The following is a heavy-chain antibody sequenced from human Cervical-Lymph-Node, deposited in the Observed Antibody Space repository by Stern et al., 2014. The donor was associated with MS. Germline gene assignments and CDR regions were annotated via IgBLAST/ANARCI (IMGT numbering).Heavy chain of an antibody. CDR3: TSLSGPLDS. J-gene: IGHJ5*01. CDR1: GHTFA. CDR2: IITCTGNT. Sequence: VQLAESGAEVKKPGASVKVSCKASGHTFAVHWVRQAPGQRLEWMGRIITCTGNTYYSQKFQGRVTITRDTLASTAFMELRSLRSEDAAVYYCTSLSGPLDSWGQGTLVTVSS. D-gene: IGHD3-10*01. V-gene: IGHV1-3*04.